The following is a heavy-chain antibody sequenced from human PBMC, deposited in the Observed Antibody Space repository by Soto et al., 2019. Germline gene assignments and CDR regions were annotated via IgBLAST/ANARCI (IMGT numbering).Heavy chain of an antibody. J-gene: IGHJ6*04. D-gene: IGHD3-3*01. CDR2: IYYSGST. V-gene: IGHV4-59*01. CDR1: GGSISSYY. Sequence: SETLALTCTVSGGSISSYYWSWIRQTPGKGLEWIGYIYYSGSTNYNPSLKSRVTISVDTSKNQFSLKLSSVTAADTAVYYCARLDYDFWSGYRMDVWGKGTTVTVSS. CDR3: ARLDYDFWSGYRMDV.